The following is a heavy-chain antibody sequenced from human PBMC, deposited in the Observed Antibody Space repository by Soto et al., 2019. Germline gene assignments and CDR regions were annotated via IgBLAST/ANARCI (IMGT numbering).Heavy chain of an antibody. D-gene: IGHD2-2*01. CDR1: GFTFISYG. CDR2: ISYDGSNK. Sequence: WGSLRLSCAASGFTFISYGMHFFRHSPVKWREWVAVISYDGSNKYYADSVKGRFTISRDNSKNTLYLQMNSLRAEDTAVYYCAKDSSYCSSTSCYLLYGMDVWGQGTTVTVSS. V-gene: IGHV3-30*18. J-gene: IGHJ6*02. CDR3: AKDSSYCSSTSCYLLYGMDV.